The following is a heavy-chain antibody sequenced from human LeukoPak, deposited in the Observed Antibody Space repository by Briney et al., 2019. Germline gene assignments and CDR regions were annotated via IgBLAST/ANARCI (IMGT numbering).Heavy chain of an antibody. CDR2: IWYDGSNK. J-gene: IGHJ5*02. CDR3: ARMTEYSLDP. Sequence: GGSLRLSCAASGFTFSNYGMHWVRQAPGKGLEWVAVIWYDGSNKYYADSVKGRFTISRDNSMNTLYLQMNSLRAEDTAVYFCARMTEYSLDPWGQGTLVTVSS. D-gene: IGHD2-21*01. CDR1: GFTFSNYG. V-gene: IGHV3-33*01.